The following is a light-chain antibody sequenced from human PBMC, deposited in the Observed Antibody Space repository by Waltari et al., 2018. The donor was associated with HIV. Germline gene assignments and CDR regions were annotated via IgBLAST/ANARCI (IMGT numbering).Light chain of an antibody. CDR3: GTWDTSLSGAV. J-gene: IGLJ3*02. V-gene: IGLV1-51*01. CDR1: SSNIGNDY. CDR2: DNN. Sequence: VSAAPGQKVTISCSGTSSNIGNDYVSWYQHLPGAAPKLLIYDNNQRPSGIPDRFSGSKSGTSATLAITGLQTGDEADYYCGTWDTSLSGAVFGGGTKLTVL.